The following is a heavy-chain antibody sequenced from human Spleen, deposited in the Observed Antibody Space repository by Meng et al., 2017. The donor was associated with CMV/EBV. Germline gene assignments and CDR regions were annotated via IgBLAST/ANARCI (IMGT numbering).Heavy chain of an antibody. D-gene: IGHD3-10*01. CDR3: ARGVVANE. CDR2: IVPILGKP. Sequence: SVKDSCKASGGTLDIYTVNWVRQAPGQGLEWMGKIVPILGKPTYAQNFQGRVSITADKSTSAVYVELSDLRSEDTAVYYCARGVVANEWGGGTLVTVSS. CDR1: GGTLDIYT. V-gene: IGHV1-69*02. J-gene: IGHJ1*01.